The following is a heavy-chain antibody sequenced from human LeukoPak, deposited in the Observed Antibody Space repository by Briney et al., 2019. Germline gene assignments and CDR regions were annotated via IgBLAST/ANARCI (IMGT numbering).Heavy chain of an antibody. CDR3: ARDGGGPYGSGSYSFDY. CDR2: ILYDGSNK. CDR1: GFTFSSYA. Sequence: GGSLRLSCAASGFTFSSYAMHWVRQAPGKGLEWVAVILYDGSNKYYADSVKGRFTISRDNSKNTLYLQMNSLRAEDTAVYYCARDGGGPYGSGSYSFDYWGQGTLVTVSS. J-gene: IGHJ4*02. D-gene: IGHD3-10*01. V-gene: IGHV3-30-3*01.